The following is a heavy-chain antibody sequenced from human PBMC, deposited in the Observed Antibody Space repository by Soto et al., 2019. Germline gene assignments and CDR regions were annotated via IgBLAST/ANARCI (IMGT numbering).Heavy chain of an antibody. Sequence: SETLSLTCAVYGGSFSGYYWSWIRQPPGKGLEWIGEINHSGSTNYNPSLKSRVTISVDTSKNQFSLKLSSVTAADTAVYYCARGRVIFGVDITGYYYYGMDVWGQGTTVTVSS. D-gene: IGHD3-3*01. CDR2: INHSGST. CDR3: ARGRVIFGVDITGYYYYGMDV. J-gene: IGHJ6*02. V-gene: IGHV4-34*01. CDR1: GGSFSGYY.